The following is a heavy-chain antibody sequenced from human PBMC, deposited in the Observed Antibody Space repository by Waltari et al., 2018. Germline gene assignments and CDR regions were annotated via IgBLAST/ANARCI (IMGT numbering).Heavy chain of an antibody. CDR2: TSSGNRKT. J-gene: IGHJ4*02. CDR1: GYTLTSYT. V-gene: IGHV1-3*01. D-gene: IGHD3-22*01. CDR3: ARDLTGYYDDNNGYYYGPSVFDY. Sequence: QVHLAQSGAEVKKPGASVKISCTASGYTLTSYTIHWVRQAPGQRLEWMGWTSSGNRKTKYSRTLQGRLTITRDTSASTVYMEMNSVRSEDTAVYYCARDLTGYYDDNNGYYYGPSVFDYWGQGTLVTVSS.